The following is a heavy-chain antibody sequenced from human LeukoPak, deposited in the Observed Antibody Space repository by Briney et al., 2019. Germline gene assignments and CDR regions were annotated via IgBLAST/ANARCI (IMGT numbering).Heavy chain of an antibody. CDR2: IYYSGST. CDR3: ARTRDGYNYNDY. Sequence: SETLSLTCTVSGGSISSSSYYWGWIRQPPGKGLEWIGNIYYSGSTYYNPSLKSRVTISVDTSKNQFSLKLSSVTAADTAVYYCARTRDGYNYNDYWGQGTLVTVSS. CDR1: GGSISSSSYY. D-gene: IGHD5-24*01. V-gene: IGHV4-39*07. J-gene: IGHJ4*02.